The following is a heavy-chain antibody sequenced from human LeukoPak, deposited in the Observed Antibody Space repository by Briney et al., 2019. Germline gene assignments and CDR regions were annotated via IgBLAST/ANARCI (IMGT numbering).Heavy chain of an antibody. CDR1: GFTFSSYG. Sequence: GGSLRLSCAASGFTFSSYGMHWVRQAPGKGLEWVAFIRYDGSNKYYADSVKGRFTVSRDNSKNTLYLQMKSLRAEDTAVYYCAKGGGYEAQYYYYLDVWGKGTTVTISS. V-gene: IGHV3-30*02. CDR2: IRYDGSNK. D-gene: IGHD5-12*01. CDR3: AKGGGYEAQYYYYLDV. J-gene: IGHJ6*03.